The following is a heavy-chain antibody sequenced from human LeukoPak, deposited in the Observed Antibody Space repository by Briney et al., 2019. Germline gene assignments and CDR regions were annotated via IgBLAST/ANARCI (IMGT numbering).Heavy chain of an antibody. V-gene: IGHV3-66*02. D-gene: IGHD1-26*01. Sequence: PGGSLRLSCAASGFTFSSNYMSWVRQAPGKGLEWVSVIYSGGSTYYSDSVTGRFTISRDNSKNTLYLQMNSLRAEDTAVYYCARVGVGTAPGGDWYFDLWGRGTLVTVSS. J-gene: IGHJ2*01. CDR1: GFTFSSNY. CDR3: ARVGVGTAPGGDWYFDL. CDR2: IYSGGST.